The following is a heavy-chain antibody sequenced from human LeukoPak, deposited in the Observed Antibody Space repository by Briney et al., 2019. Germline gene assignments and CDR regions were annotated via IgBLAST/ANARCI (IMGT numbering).Heavy chain of an antibody. V-gene: IGHV4-59*01. CDR3: ARGAAAVDF. J-gene: IGHJ4*02. CDR1: GGSISSYY. CDR2: IYYSGST. Sequence: SETLSLTCTVSGGSISSYYWSWIRQPPGKGLEWIGYIYYSGSTNYNPSLKSRVTISVDTSKNQFSLRLTSVTAADTAVYYCARGAAAVDFWGQGTLVTVSS. D-gene: IGHD6-13*01.